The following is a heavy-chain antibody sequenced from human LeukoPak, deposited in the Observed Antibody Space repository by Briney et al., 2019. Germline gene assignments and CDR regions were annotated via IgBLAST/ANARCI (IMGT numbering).Heavy chain of an antibody. J-gene: IGHJ3*02. CDR2: FDPEDGET. Sequence: ASVKVSCKVSGYTLTELSMHWVRQSPGKGLEWMGDFDPEDGETIYAQKFQGRVTMTEDTSTATAYMELSSLRSEDTAVYYCATGQPDSSGSLMLGDAFDIWGQGTMVTVSS. CDR3: ATGQPDSSGSLMLGDAFDI. V-gene: IGHV1-24*01. D-gene: IGHD6-19*01. CDR1: GYTLTELS.